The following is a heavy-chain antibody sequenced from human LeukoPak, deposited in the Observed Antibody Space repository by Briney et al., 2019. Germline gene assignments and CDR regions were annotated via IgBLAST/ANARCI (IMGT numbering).Heavy chain of an antibody. CDR1: GGTFSSYA. V-gene: IGHV1-69*13. Sequence: ASVKVSCKASGGTFSSYATSWVRQAPGQGLEWMGGIIPIFGTANYAQKFQGRVTITADESTSTAYMELSSLRSEDTAVYYCATRVGLAGCFDYWGQGTLVTVSS. D-gene: IGHD3-9*01. CDR2: IIPIFGTA. CDR3: ATRVGLAGCFDY. J-gene: IGHJ4*02.